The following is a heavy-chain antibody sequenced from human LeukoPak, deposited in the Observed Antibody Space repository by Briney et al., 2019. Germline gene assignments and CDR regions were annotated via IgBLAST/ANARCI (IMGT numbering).Heavy chain of an antibody. CDR2: IYSGGST. Sequence: GGSLRLSCAASGLTVSSTYMSWVRQTPGKGLEWVSVIYSGGSTYYADSVKGRFTISRDNSKNTLYLQMNSLRAEDSAVYYCARDLLEWYFDYWGQGTLVTVSS. CDR1: GLTVSSTY. D-gene: IGHD3-3*01. V-gene: IGHV3-66*01. CDR3: ARDLLEWYFDY. J-gene: IGHJ4*02.